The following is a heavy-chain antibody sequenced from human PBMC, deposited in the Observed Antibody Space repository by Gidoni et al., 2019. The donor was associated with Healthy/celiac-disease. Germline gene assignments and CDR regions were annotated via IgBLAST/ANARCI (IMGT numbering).Heavy chain of an antibody. D-gene: IGHD3-3*01. Sequence: SAISGSGGSTYYADSVKGRFTISRDNSKNTLYLQMNSLRAEDTAVYYCAKDLRFLEWLSTYLDYWGQGTLVTVSS. J-gene: IGHJ4*02. CDR3: AKDLRFLEWLSTYLDY. V-gene: IGHV3-23*01. CDR2: ISGSGGST.